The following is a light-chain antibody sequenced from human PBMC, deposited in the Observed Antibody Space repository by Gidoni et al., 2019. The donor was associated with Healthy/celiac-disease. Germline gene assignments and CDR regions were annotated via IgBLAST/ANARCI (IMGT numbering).Light chain of an antibody. CDR2: GAS. Sequence: EIVLTPSPGTLSLSPGERATLSCRASQSVSSSYLACDQQKPGQAPRLLIYGASSRATVIQDRFSGSGCGKDFTLTISRLEHEDCAVYYCQQYGSSRTFGQGTKLEIK. J-gene: IGKJ2*01. V-gene: IGKV3-20*01. CDR3: QQYGSSRT. CDR1: QSVSSSY.